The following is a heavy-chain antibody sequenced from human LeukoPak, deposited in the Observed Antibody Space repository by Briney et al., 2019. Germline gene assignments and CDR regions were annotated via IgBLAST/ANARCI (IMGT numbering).Heavy chain of an antibody. Sequence: SDTLSLTCAVSGGSISSGSYYWSWIRQPAGKGLEWIGRIYTSGSTNYNPSLKSRVTISVDTSKNQFSLKLSSVTAADTAVYYCARGHCSSTSCYYGDRGYFDYWGQGTLVTVSS. J-gene: IGHJ4*02. D-gene: IGHD2-2*01. CDR3: ARGHCSSTSCYYGDRGYFDY. CDR2: IYTSGST. V-gene: IGHV4-61*02. CDR1: GGSISSGSYY.